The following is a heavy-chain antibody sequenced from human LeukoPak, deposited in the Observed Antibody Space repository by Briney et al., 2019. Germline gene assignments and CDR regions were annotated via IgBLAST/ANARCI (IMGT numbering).Heavy chain of an antibody. CDR2: FDPEDGET. D-gene: IGHD2-2*01. Sequence: GGSLRLSCAASGFIVSSNYMSWVRQAPGKGLEWMGGFDPEDGETIYAQKFQGRVTMTEDTSTDTAYMELSSLRSEDTAVYYCATSPRIVVPAARRGFDYWGQGTLVTVSS. CDR3: ATSPRIVVPAARRGFDY. CDR1: GFIVSSNY. V-gene: IGHV1-24*01. J-gene: IGHJ4*02.